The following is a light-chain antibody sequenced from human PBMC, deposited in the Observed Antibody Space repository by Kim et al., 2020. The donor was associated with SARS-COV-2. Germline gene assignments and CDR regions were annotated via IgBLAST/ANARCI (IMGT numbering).Light chain of an antibody. Sequence: GQAVTISCTGTSSDVSGYNYVSWDQQQPGKDPKLMIYDVSKRPSGVPDRFSGSKSGNTASLTISGLKAEDEADYYCCSYAGSYTLVFGGGTQLTVL. CDR1: SSDVSGYNY. CDR3: CSYAGSYTLV. V-gene: IGLV2-11*02. J-gene: IGLJ2*01. CDR2: DVS.